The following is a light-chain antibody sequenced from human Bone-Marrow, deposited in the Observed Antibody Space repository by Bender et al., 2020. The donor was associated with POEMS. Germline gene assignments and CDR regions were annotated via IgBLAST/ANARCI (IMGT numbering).Light chain of an antibody. CDR2: DVN. CDR1: SSDVGGYNY. J-gene: IGLJ1*01. CDR3: TSYTSSKTYV. Sequence: QSALTQPPSASGSPGQSVTISCTGTSSDVGGYNYVSWYQQHPGKAPKLMIYDVNKRPSGVSGRFSGSKSGNTASLTLSGLQAEDEADYYCTSYTSSKTYVFGTGTSVTVL. V-gene: IGLV2-8*01.